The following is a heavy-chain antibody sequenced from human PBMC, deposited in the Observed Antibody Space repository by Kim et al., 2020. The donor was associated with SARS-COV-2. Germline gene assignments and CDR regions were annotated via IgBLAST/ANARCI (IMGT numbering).Heavy chain of an antibody. Sequence: GGSLRLSCAASGFTFNNYGMHWVRQAPGKGLEWVTVISYDGSNKYYAESVKGRFTISRDNSKNTLYLQMNSLRAGDTAVYYCAKTGSYGGHNYGIDSWGQGALVTVSS. V-gene: IGHV3-30*18. D-gene: IGHD5-18*01. CDR2: ISYDGSNK. CDR3: AKTGSYGGHNYGIDS. J-gene: IGHJ4*02. CDR1: GFTFNNYG.